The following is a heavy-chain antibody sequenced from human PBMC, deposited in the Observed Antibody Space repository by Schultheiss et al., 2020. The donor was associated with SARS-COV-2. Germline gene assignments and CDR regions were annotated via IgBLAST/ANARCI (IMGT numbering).Heavy chain of an antibody. CDR2: INHSGST. CDR3: ASDYGRNNWFDP. V-gene: IGHV4-34*01. D-gene: IGHD4-17*01. Sequence: SETLSLTCTVSGGSISSYYWSWIRQHPGKGLEWIGEINHSGSTNYNPSLKSRVTISVDTSKNQFSLKLSSVTAADTAVYYCASDYGRNNWFDPWGQGTLVTVSS. J-gene: IGHJ5*02. CDR1: GGSISSYY.